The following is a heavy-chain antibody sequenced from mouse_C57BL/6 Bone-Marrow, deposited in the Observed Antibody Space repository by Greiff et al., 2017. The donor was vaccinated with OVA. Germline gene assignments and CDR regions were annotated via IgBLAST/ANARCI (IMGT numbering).Heavy chain of an antibody. J-gene: IGHJ3*01. D-gene: IGHD2-3*01. CDR3: AREYDGYSWFAY. Sequence: EVQRVESEGGLVQPGSSMKLSCTASGFTFSDYYMAWVRQVPEKGLEWVANINYDGSSTYYLDSLKSRFIISRDNAKNILYLQMSSLKSEDTATYYCAREYDGYSWFAYWGQGTLVTVSA. V-gene: IGHV5-16*01. CDR1: GFTFSDYY. CDR2: INYDGSST.